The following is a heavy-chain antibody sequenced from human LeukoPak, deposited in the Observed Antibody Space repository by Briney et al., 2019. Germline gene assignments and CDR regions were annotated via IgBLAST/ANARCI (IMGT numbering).Heavy chain of an antibody. CDR2: INPNSGNT. CDR3: ARGPAAGY. V-gene: IGHV1-8*01. D-gene: IGHD6-13*01. Sequence: GSVKDSCKATGYTYTSYDINWVRQDTGRGGAWVGWINPNSGNTGYAQKFQGRVTMTRNNTISTAYMELSSLRSDDTAVYYCARGPAAGYWGQGTPVTVSS. CDR1: GYTYTSYD. J-gene: IGHJ4*02.